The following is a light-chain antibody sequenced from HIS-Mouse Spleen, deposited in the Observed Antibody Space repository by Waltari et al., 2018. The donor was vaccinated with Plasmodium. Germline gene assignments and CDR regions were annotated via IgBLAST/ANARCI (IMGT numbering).Light chain of an antibody. CDR1: PSVSSN. J-gene: IGKJ3*01. CDR3: QQYNNWSFT. Sequence: EIVMTQSPATLSVSPGERATLSCRASPSVSSNLAWYQQKPGQAPRLLIYGASTRATGIPARFSGSGSGTEFTLTISSLQSEDFEVYYCQQYNNWSFTFGPGTKVDIK. V-gene: IGKV3-15*01. CDR2: GAS.